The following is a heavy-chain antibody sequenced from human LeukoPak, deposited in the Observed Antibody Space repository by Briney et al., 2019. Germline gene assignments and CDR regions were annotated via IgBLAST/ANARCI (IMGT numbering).Heavy chain of an antibody. Sequence: PGGSLRLSCAASGFTFSSYGMHWVRQAPGKGLEWVAVIWYDRSNKYYADSVKGRFTISRDNYKNTLYLQMNSLRAEDTAVYYCAKALSYDSSGYLDYWGQGTLVTVSS. D-gene: IGHD3-22*01. CDR3: AKALSYDSSGYLDY. V-gene: IGHV3-33*06. CDR2: IWYDRSNK. J-gene: IGHJ4*02. CDR1: GFTFSSYG.